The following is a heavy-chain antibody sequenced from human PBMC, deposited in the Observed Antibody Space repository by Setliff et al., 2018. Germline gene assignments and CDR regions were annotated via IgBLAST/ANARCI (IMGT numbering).Heavy chain of an antibody. CDR2: ISSSSTI. J-gene: IGHJ4*02. Sequence: GGSLRLSCAASGFTFSTYWMSWVRQAPGKGLEWVSYISSSSTIYYADSVKGRFTISRDNAKNSLYLQMNSLRAEDTAVYYCARVDGYIDYWGQGTLVTVSS. CDR3: ARVDGYIDY. V-gene: IGHV3-48*04. CDR1: GFTFSTYW.